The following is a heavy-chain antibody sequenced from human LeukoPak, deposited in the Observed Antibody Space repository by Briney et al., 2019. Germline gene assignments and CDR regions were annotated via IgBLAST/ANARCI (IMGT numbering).Heavy chain of an antibody. CDR2: IKEDGGET. D-gene: IGHD4/OR15-4a*01. CDR1: GFVFSNYW. V-gene: IGHV3-7*01. CDR3: ARRKEVQTTFDY. Sequence: GGSLRLSCVASGFVFSNYWMGWVRQAPGKGLEWVANIKEDGGETYYVDSVKGRFTISRDNAKNSLDLQMNSLRDEDTTVYYCARRKEVQTTFDYWGQGTLVTVSS. J-gene: IGHJ4*02.